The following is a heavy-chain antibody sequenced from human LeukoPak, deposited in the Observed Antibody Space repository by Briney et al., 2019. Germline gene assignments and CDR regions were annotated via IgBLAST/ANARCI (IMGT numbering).Heavy chain of an antibody. CDR3: ASSRGSFDY. CDR1: GFTFSSYG. CDR2: IWYDGSNK. V-gene: IGHV3-33*03. J-gene: IGHJ4*02. Sequence: GGSLRLSCAASGFTFSSYGMHWVRQAPGKGLEWVAVIWYDGSNKYYADSVKGRFTISRDNAKNSLYLQMNSLRAEDTAVYYCASSRGSFDYWGQGTLVTVSS. D-gene: IGHD1-26*01.